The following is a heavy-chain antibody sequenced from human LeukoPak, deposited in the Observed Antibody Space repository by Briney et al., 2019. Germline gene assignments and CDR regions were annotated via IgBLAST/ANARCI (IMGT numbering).Heavy chain of an antibody. CDR2: IYYSGST. J-gene: IGHJ4*02. CDR3: ARVSGDGYMDY. CDR1: GGSISSSSYY. D-gene: IGHD5-24*01. V-gene: IGHV4-39*07. Sequence: SETLSLTCTVSGGSISSSSYYWGWIRQPPGKGLEWIGSIYYSGSTYYNPSLKSRVTISVDTSKNQFSLKLSSVTAADTAVHYCARVSGDGYMDYWGQGTLVTVSS.